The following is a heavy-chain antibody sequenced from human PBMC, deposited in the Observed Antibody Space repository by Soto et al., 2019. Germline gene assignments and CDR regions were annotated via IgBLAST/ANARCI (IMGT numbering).Heavy chain of an antibody. D-gene: IGHD2-15*01. J-gene: IGHJ5*02. V-gene: IGHV3-11*05. CDR1: GFTFSDFY. CDR2: ISSRSDDT. Sequence: VRLEASGGDWVKPGGSLRLSCATSGFTFSDFYMSWIRQAPGRGLEWVSYISSRSDDTNYIDSVRGRFTVSRDNAKNSVFLQMNSLRVEDTAIYYCVRSVRGDGRGMPWGRGTLVTVSS. CDR3: VRSVRGDGRGMP.